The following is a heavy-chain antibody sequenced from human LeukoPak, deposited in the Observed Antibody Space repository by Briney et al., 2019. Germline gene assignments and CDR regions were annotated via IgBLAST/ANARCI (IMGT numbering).Heavy chain of an antibody. CDR3: ARLSGDYRSQVDY. V-gene: IGHV3-30-3*01. CDR1: GFTFSSYA. CDR2: ISYDGSNK. Sequence: GGSLRLSCAASGFTFSSYAMHWVRQAPGKGLEWVAVISYDGSNKYYADSVKGRITISRDNSKNTLYLQMNSLRAEDTAVYYCARLSGDYRSQVDYWGQGTLVTVSS. D-gene: IGHD4-17*01. J-gene: IGHJ4*02.